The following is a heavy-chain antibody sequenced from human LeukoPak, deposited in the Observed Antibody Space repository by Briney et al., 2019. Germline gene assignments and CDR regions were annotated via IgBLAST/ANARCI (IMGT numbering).Heavy chain of an antibody. Sequence: SQTLSLTCAISGDSVSSNTATWNWIRQSPSGGLEWLGRAYYRSKWYNHYALSVKSLMTINPHTSKNQSSLPLNSVTPEDTSVYYCATTSGGDFDSWGQGTLVTVSS. CDR2: AYYRSKWYN. CDR1: GDSVSSNTAT. J-gene: IGHJ4*02. D-gene: IGHD3-10*01. V-gene: IGHV6-1*01. CDR3: ATTSGGDFDS.